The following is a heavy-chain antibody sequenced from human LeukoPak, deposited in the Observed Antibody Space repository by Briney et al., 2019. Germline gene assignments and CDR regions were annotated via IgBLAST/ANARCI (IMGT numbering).Heavy chain of an antibody. V-gene: IGHV4-4*07. CDR3: ASGTRTTSSDY. J-gene: IGHJ4*02. CDR1: GGSISSYY. CDR2: IYTSGST. D-gene: IGHD4-11*01. Sequence: PSETLSLTCTVSGGSISSYYWSWIRQPAGKGLEWIGRIYTSGSTNYNPSLKSRVTISVDTSKNQFSLKLSSVTAADTAVYYCASGTRTTSSDYWGQGTLVTVSS.